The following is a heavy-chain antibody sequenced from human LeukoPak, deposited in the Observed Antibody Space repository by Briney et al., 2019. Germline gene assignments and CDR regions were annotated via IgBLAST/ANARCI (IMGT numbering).Heavy chain of an antibody. J-gene: IGHJ5*02. CDR1: GFTFSSYA. Sequence: GGSLRLSCAASGFTFSSYAMRWVRQAPGKGLEWVSLISGSGYSTYYADSVKGRFTISRDDSNNMLSLQMNGLRADDTALYYCAKSCSGTFRTFSWGQGTLVTVSS. V-gene: IGHV3-23*01. CDR3: AKSCSGTFRTFS. D-gene: IGHD3-10*02. CDR2: ISGSGYST.